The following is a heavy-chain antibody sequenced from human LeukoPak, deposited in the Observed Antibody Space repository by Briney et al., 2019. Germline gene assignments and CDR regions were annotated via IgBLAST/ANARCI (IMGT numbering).Heavy chain of an antibody. CDR1: GFTFSSYA. J-gene: IGHJ4*02. D-gene: IGHD3-22*01. Sequence: GGSLRLSCAASGFTFSSYAMSWVRQAPGKGLEWVSGISGSGGSTYYADSVKGRFTISRDNSKSTLYLQMNSLRAEDTAVYYCAEERGDSSGYYLDYWGQGTLVTVSS. V-gene: IGHV3-23*01. CDR3: AEERGDSSGYYLDY. CDR2: ISGSGGST.